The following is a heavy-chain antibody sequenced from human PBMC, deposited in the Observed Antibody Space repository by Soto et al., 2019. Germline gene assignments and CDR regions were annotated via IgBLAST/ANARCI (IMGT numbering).Heavy chain of an antibody. J-gene: IGHJ6*02. Sequence: EVQLVESGGGLVQPGGSLRPSCAASGFTFSSYSMNWVRQAPGKGREWVSYISSSSSTIYYADSVKGRFTISRDNAKNSLYLQMNSLRDEDTAVYYCARRIAAAGSSYYYGMDVWGQGTTVTVSS. V-gene: IGHV3-48*02. CDR2: ISSSSSTI. D-gene: IGHD6-13*01. CDR1: GFTFSSYS. CDR3: ARRIAAAGSSYYYGMDV.